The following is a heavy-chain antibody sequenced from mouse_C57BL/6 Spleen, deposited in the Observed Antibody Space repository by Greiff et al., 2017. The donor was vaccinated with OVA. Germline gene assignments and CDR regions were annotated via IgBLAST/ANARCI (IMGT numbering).Heavy chain of an antibody. J-gene: IGHJ4*01. Sequence: EVHLVESEGGLVQPGSSMKLSCTASGFTFSDYYMAWVRQVPEKGLEWVANINYDGSSTYYLDSLKSRFIISRDNAKNILYLQMSSLKSEDTATYYCARQLYYYAMDYWGQGTSVTVSS. CDR2: INYDGSST. CDR1: GFTFSDYY. CDR3: ARQLYYYAMDY. V-gene: IGHV5-16*01. D-gene: IGHD3-3*01.